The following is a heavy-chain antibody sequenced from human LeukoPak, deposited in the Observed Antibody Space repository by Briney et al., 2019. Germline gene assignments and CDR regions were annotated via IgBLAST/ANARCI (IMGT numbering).Heavy chain of an antibody. CDR1: GFTFAAYA. V-gene: IGHV3-23*01. CDR3: ANDRIAETGSVY. Sequence: GGSLRLSCAASGFTFAAYAMTWVRQAPGKGLEWVSAISGSGATTYYADSVTGRFTISRDKSKNTLYLQMSGPTAQDTAVYYCANDRIAETGSVYWGQGTLVTVSS. D-gene: IGHD6-13*01. J-gene: IGHJ4*02. CDR2: ISGSGATT.